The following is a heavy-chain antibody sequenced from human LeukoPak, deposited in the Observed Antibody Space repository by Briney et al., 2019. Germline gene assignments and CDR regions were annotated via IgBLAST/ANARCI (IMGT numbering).Heavy chain of an antibody. CDR1: GYTFTVYY. J-gene: IGHJ6*03. Sequence: GASVKVSCKASGYTFTVYYMHWVRQAPGHGLEWMGWINPNSSGTNYAQKFQGRVTMTRDTSISTAYMELSRLRSDDTAVYYCASRYGSGRKNYYYMHVWGKGTTVTVSS. CDR2: INPNSSGT. D-gene: IGHD3-10*01. V-gene: IGHV1-2*02. CDR3: ASRYGSGRKNYYYMHV.